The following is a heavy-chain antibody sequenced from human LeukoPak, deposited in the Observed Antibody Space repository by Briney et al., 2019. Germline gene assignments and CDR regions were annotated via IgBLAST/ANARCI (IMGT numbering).Heavy chain of an antibody. Sequence: AGASLRLSCAASGFTFSSYAMSWVRQAPGKGLEWVSAISGSGGSTYYADSVKGRFTISRDNSKNTLYLQMNSLRAEGTAVYYCAKVGGYAQRHYYYYYGMDVWGQGTTVTVSS. D-gene: IGHD5-12*01. V-gene: IGHV3-23*01. CDR2: ISGSGGST. J-gene: IGHJ6*02. CDR3: AKVGGYAQRHYYYYYGMDV. CDR1: GFTFSSYA.